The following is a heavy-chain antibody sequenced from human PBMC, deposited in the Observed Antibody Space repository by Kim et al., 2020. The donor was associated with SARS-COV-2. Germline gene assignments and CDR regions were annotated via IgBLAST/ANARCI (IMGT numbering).Heavy chain of an antibody. D-gene: IGHD3-22*01. CDR3: ARGVYYYDSSGYWYFGL. CDR1: GGSISSSNW. J-gene: IGHJ2*01. V-gene: IGHV4-4*02. Sequence: SETLSLTCAVSGGSISSSNWWSWVRQPPGKGLEWIGEIYHSGSTNYNPSLKSRVTISVDKSKNQFSLKLSSVTAADTAVYYCARGVYYYDSSGYWYFGLWGRGTLVTVSS. CDR2: IYHSGST.